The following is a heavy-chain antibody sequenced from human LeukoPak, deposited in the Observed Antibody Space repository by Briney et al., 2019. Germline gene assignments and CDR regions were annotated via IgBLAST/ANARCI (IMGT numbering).Heavy chain of an antibody. D-gene: IGHD3-16*01. J-gene: IGHJ4*02. CDR1: GYTFSNYD. CDR2: INPSGGST. V-gene: IGHV1-46*01. CDR3: ARATYYDYVWGSYENGYFDY. Sequence: ASVKVSCKASGYTFSNYDINWVRQAPGQGLEWMGIINPSGGSTSYAQKFQGRVTMTRDTSTSTVYMELSSLRSEDTAVYYCARATYYDYVWGSYENGYFDYWGQGTLVTVSS.